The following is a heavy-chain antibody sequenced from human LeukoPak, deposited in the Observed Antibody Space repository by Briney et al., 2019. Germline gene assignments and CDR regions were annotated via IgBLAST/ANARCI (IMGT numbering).Heavy chain of an antibody. D-gene: IGHD2-21*01. Sequence: SQTLSLTCAISGDSVSSNSAAWNWIRQPPSRGLEWLGRTYYRAKWYNDYAGSVKSRIIINPDTSKNQFSLQLNSVTPEDTAVYFCAGDHSFRFDYWGQGILVTVSS. CDR3: AGDHSFRFDY. V-gene: IGHV6-1*01. CDR2: TYYRAKWYN. CDR1: GDSVSSNSAA. J-gene: IGHJ4*02.